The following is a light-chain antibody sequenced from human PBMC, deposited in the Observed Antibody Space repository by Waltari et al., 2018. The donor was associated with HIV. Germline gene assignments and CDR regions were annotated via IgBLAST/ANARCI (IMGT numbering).Light chain of an antibody. V-gene: IGKV3-20*01. CDR1: QSVSSTS. CDR2: SAS. CDR3: QRYGRSRT. J-gene: IGKJ1*01. Sequence: IVLTQSSGTLSLSPGETATLSCRASQSVSSTSLAWYQQKPGQSPRLLIYSASTRANGIPDRFSGSGSGTDFSLTISRLEPEDFAVYYCQRYGRSRTFGQGTKVEIK.